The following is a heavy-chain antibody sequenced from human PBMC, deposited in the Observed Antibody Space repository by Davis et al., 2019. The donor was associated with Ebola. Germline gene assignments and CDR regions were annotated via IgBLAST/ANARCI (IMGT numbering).Heavy chain of an antibody. CDR2: INPNSGGT. V-gene: IGHV1-2*02. Sequence: ASVKVSCKASGYTFTGYYMHWVRQAPGQGLEWMGWINPNSGGTNYAQKFQGRVTMTRDTSISTAYMELSRLRSEDTAVYYCARAGGIAEAFDYWGQGTLVTVSS. J-gene: IGHJ4*02. D-gene: IGHD6-19*01. CDR3: ARAGGIAEAFDY. CDR1: GYTFTGYY.